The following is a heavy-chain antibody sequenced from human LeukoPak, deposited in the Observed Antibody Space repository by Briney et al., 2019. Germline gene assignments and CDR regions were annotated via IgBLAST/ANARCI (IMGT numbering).Heavy chain of an antibody. Sequence: GASVKVSCKASGYTFTSDGISWVRQAPGQGLEWMGWISEYNDNTKSAQNLQGRVTMTTDTSTSTAYVELRSLRSDDTAVYYCARVEFGGFDPWGQGTLVTVSS. V-gene: IGHV1-18*01. CDR1: GYTFTSDG. CDR2: ISEYNDNT. D-gene: IGHD3-10*01. J-gene: IGHJ5*02. CDR3: ARVEFGGFDP.